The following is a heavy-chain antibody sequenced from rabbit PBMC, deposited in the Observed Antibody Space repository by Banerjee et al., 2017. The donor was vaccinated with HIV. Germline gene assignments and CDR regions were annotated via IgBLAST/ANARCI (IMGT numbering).Heavy chain of an antibody. V-gene: IGHV1S45*01. CDR3: ARGYGLTSVYGYATFNL. CDR1: GFSFSGNYF. J-gene: IGHJ4*01. Sequence: QEQLVESGGGLVQPEGSLTLTCTASGFSFSGNYFMCWVRQAPGKGLEWIGCIGTAGGSTYYASWAKGRFTISKTSSTTVTLQMTSLTAADTATYFCARGYGLTSVYGYATFNLWGPGTLVTVS. D-gene: IGHD6-1*01. CDR2: IGTAGGST.